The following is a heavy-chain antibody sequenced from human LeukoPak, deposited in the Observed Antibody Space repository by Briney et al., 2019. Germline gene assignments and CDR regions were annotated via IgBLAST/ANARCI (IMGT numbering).Heavy chain of an antibody. V-gene: IGHV5-51*01. CDR3: ARLCNDWSLDY. J-gene: IGHJ4*02. CDR1: GYRFTTYW. D-gene: IGHD3-9*01. CDR2: SYPGDSDI. Sequence: GESLKISCKGSGYRFTTYWIGWVRQMPGKGLEWMGISYPGDSDIKYSPSFQGQVTISADKSISTAYLQWSSLKASDAAVYYCARLCNDWSLDYWGQGTLVTVSS.